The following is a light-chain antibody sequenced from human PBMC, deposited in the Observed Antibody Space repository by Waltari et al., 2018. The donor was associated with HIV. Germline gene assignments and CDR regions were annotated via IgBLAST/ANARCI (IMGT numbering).Light chain of an antibody. CDR3: ASYTGSSTWV. Sequence: QSALTQPAPVSGSPGQSITISCTGTRSDVGGYNYVSWYQHHPGKAPKLVIYEVSNRPSGVSNRFSGFKSGNTASLTISGLQAEDEGDYYCASYTGSSTWVFGGGTNLTVL. V-gene: IGLV2-14*01. CDR1: RSDVGGYNY. J-gene: IGLJ3*02. CDR2: EVS.